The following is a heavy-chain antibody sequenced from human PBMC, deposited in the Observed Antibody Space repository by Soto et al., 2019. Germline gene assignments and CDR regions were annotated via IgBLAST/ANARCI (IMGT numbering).Heavy chain of an antibody. Sequence: RLSCAASGFTFSDYYMNWVRQAPGKGLEWVSTISGSGDYTYYTDSVKGRFTISRDNSKNMMYLQMNSLRAEDTAVYYCAKNRGLQYYFDYWGQGTLVTVSS. CDR3: AKNRGLQYYFDY. J-gene: IGHJ4*02. CDR2: ISGSGDYT. V-gene: IGHV3-23*01. CDR1: GFTFSDYY.